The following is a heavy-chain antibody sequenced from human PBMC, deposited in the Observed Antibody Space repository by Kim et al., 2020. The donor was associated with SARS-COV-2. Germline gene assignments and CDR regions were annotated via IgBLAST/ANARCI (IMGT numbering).Heavy chain of an antibody. J-gene: IGHJ6*02. CDR3: ARDRVVVPAGAYYYSGMDV. V-gene: IGHV3-11*06. D-gene: IGHD2-2*01. Sequence: GRVTISRDNAKNSLYLQMNSLRAEDTAVYYCARDRVVVPAGAYYYSGMDVWGQGTTVTVSS.